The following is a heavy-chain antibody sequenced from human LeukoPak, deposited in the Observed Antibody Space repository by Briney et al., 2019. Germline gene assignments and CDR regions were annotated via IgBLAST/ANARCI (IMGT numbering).Heavy chain of an antibody. CDR1: GGSFSGYY. J-gene: IGHJ6*03. V-gene: IGHV4-34*01. D-gene: IGHD3-3*01. CDR2: LNLTDRT. Sequence: SETLSLTCAVYGGSFSGYYWSWVRQPPGNALEWIGELNLTDRTNYNPSLKSRVTISLHTSKNQFSLKLNSVTAADTAEYFCARGGGGVIITSYYYYLDVWAKGTTVTVSS. CDR3: ARGGGGVIITSYYYYLDV.